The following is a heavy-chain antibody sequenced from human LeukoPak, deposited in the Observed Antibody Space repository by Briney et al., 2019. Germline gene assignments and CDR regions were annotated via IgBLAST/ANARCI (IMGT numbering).Heavy chain of an antibody. D-gene: IGHD3-10*01. CDR2: IHPRSVEP. CDR3: ARDGEYGTGSYYSGSFDY. CDR1: GYTFTGYY. V-gene: IGHV1-2*02. Sequence: ASVKVSCKASGYTFTGYYMHWVRHAPGQGLEWMGWIHPRSVEPRYAQTFQGRGPMARDTSISTVYMDLSSLGSDETAVYYCARDGEYGTGSYYSGSFDYWGQGILVTVSS. J-gene: IGHJ4*02.